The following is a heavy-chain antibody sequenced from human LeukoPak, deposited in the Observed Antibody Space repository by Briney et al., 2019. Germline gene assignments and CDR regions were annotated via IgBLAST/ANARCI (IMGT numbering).Heavy chain of an antibody. J-gene: IGHJ6*03. V-gene: IGHV4-61*02. D-gene: IGHD3-10*01. CDR1: GGSISSGSHY. Sequence: SETLSLTCTVSGGSISSGSHYWTWIRQPAGKGLEYIGRVYSSGSTDSTPSLRSRLTMSVDTSKNQLSLKLTSVTAADTAVYYCARLGRFGALLPYYYYMDVWGKGTTVTVSS. CDR3: ARLGRFGALLPYYYYMDV. CDR2: VYSSGST.